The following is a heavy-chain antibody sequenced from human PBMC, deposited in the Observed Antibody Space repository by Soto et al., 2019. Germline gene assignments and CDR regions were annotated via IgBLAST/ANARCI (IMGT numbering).Heavy chain of an antibody. CDR1: GVTFSGFS. CDR2: ISSSSSTI. J-gene: IGHJ4*02. D-gene: IGHD4-17*01. V-gene: IGHV3-48*01. CDR3: ARDLNYGLFDY. Sequence: GSQRLWSAAAGVTFSGFSMNWIRQAPGKGLEWVSYISSSSSTIYYADSVKGRFTISRDNAKNSLYLQMNSLRAEDTAVYYCARDLNYGLFDYRGQGTLVTVSS.